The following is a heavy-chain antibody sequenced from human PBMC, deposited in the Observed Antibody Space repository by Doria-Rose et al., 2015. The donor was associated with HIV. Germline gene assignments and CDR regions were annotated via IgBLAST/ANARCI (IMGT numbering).Heavy chain of an antibody. CDR3: ARFRPSRGIYYSLDV. V-gene: IGHV4-4*09. CDR2: IYSSGST. J-gene: IGHJ6*03. CDR1: GGSISSYY. D-gene: IGHD3-10*01. Sequence: QVQLQESGPGLVEPAETLSLTCTVSGGSISSYYWSWIRQPPGKGLEWIGYIYSSGSTHYNSSLKSRVTISIATSKNQFSLKLSSVTAADTAVYYCARFRPSRGIYYSLDVWGKGTTVTVSS.